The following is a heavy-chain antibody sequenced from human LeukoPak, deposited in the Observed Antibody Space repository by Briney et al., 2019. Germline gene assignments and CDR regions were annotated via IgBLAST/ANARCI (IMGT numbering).Heavy chain of an antibody. CDR1: GGSISGAY. CDR2: IYYSGST. V-gene: IGHV4-59*01. J-gene: IGHJ6*02. D-gene: IGHD3-22*01. CDR3: ARDLGGYDYDSSGYAYGMDV. Sequence: SETLSLTCSVSGGSISGAYWSWIRQPPGKGLEWIGYIYYSGSTNYNPSLKSRVTISIDTSKNHFSLNLTSVTAADTAVYYCARDLGGYDYDSSGYAYGMDVWGQGTTVTVSS.